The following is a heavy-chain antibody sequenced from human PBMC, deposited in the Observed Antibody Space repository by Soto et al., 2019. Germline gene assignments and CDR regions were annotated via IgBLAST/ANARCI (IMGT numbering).Heavy chain of an antibody. V-gene: IGHV3-33*01. D-gene: IGHD3-16*01. Sequence: QVQLVESGGGGVQPGRSLRLSCATSGFTFSSFVMHWVRQAPGKGLEWVAVIYHDGSNKYYADSVKGRFTISRDNSKSTLCLQMNGQRAEDTAVYYCASRVGAVDYWGQGTLVTVSS. CDR3: ASRVGAVDY. J-gene: IGHJ4*02. CDR2: IYHDGSNK. CDR1: GFTFSSFV.